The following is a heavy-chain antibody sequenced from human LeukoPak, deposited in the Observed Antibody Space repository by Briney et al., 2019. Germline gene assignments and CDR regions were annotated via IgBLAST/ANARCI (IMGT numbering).Heavy chain of an antibody. CDR1: GFTFSSYA. V-gene: IGHV3-23*01. Sequence: GGSLRLTCAASGFTFSSYAMSWVRQAPGKGLEWVSAISGSGGSTYYADSVKGRFTISRDNSKNTLYLQMNSLRAEDTAVYYCAKVDTAMVTLACWGQGTLATVSS. D-gene: IGHD5-18*01. CDR3: AKVDTAMVTLAC. J-gene: IGHJ4*02. CDR2: ISGSGGST.